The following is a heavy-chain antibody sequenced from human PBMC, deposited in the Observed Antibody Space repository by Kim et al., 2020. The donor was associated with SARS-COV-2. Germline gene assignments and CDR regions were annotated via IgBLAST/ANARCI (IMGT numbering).Heavy chain of an antibody. CDR3: ARDRGSSSSSYYYYGMDV. Sequence: ASVKVSCKASGYTITGYYMHWVRQAPGQGLEWMGWINPNSGGTNYAQKFQGWVTMTRDTSISTAYMELSRLRSDDTAGYYCARDRGSSSSSYYYYGMDVW. D-gene: IGHD6-13*01. J-gene: IGHJ6*01. CDR2: INPNSGGT. V-gene: IGHV1-2*04. CDR1: GYTITGYY.